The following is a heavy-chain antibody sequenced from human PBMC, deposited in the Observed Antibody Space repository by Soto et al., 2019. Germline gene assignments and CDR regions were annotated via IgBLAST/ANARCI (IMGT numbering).Heavy chain of an antibody. D-gene: IGHD3-16*01. CDR3: ARMRGMRLGSFDV. V-gene: IGHV1-69*06. CDR2: ILPVYDTT. Sequence: QEKLVRTGAEEKTPGSSVKVSCKISGGSFRNNAFSWVRQAPGQGLEWMGQILPVYDTTKYARKFEGRVTITADKATTTIHRELETVRSDDTAVYYRARMRGMRLGSFDVWGQGTTVSVSS. J-gene: IGHJ3*01. CDR1: GGSFRNNA.